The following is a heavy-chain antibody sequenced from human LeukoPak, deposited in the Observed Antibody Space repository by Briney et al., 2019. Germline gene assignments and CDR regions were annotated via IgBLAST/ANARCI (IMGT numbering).Heavy chain of an antibody. CDR1: GGTISSYY. Sequence: PSETLSLTCTVSGGTISSYYWSWIRQPPGKGLEWITYIDYSGSTNYNPSLKSRVTISVDASKNQFSLKLSSVTPADTAVYYCARDRRRDLLHAFDIWGQGTMVTVSS. V-gene: IGHV4-59*01. CDR2: IDYSGST. D-gene: IGHD1-26*01. J-gene: IGHJ3*02. CDR3: ARDRRRDLLHAFDI.